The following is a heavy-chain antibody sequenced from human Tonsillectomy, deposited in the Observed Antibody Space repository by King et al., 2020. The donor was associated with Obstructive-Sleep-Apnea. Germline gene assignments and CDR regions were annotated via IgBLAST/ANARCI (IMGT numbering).Heavy chain of an antibody. CDR1: GFTFDDYA. J-gene: IGHJ4*01. D-gene: IGHD3-22*01. CDR3: AKSGLKTYYYASNGYYYLGVYFDY. Sequence: VQLVESGGGLVQPGRSLRLSCAASGFTFDDYAMHGVRQAPGKGLEWVSGISWSSGSIGYADAVKGGFTISRDNAKNSLYLQMNSLRAGDTAWYYCAKSGLKTYYYASNGYYYLGVYFDYLGHGTLVTVSS. V-gene: IGHV3-9*01. CDR2: ISWSSGSI.